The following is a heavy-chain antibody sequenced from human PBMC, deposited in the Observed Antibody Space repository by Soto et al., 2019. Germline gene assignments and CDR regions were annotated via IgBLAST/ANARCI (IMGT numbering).Heavy chain of an antibody. CDR3: ASQMGGYGDYR. Sequence: QLQLQESGPGLVKPSETLSLTCTVSGGSISSSSYYWGWIRQPPGKGLEWIGSIYYSGSTYYNPSLKRRVTISVDTSKNQCSLKLSSVTAADTAVYYCASQMGGYGDYRWGQGTMVTVSS. CDR2: IYYSGST. J-gene: IGHJ3*01. CDR1: GGSISSSSYY. V-gene: IGHV4-39*01. D-gene: IGHD4-17*01.